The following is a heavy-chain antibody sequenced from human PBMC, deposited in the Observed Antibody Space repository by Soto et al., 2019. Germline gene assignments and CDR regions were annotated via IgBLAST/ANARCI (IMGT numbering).Heavy chain of an antibody. CDR3: ARVVDYCDPYYYYGMDV. J-gene: IGHJ6*02. V-gene: IGHV3-30*04. D-gene: IGHD3-22*01. Sequence: GGSLRLSCAASGFTFSHYAMHWVRPAPGKGLEWVALMSYDSSNEYYADSVKGRFTISRDKAKNPLYLQMNSLRAEDTAVYYCARVVDYCDPYYYYGMDVWGQGTTVTVSS. CDR2: MSYDSSNE. CDR1: GFTFSHYA.